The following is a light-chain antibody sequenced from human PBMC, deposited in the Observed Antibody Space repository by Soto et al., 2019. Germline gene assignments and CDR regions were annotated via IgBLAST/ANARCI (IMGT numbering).Light chain of an antibody. V-gene: IGLV1-44*01. CDR1: SSNIGSNT. CDR2: SNN. J-gene: IGLJ2*01. CDR3: AAWDYSLNGHVV. Sequence: QSVLTQPHSASGTPGQRVTISCSGSSSNIGSNTVNWYQQLPGTAPKLLIYSNNQRPSGVPDRFSGAKSGTTTSASLAISALQSEYEGDYYCAAWDYSLNGHVVFGGGTKVTVL.